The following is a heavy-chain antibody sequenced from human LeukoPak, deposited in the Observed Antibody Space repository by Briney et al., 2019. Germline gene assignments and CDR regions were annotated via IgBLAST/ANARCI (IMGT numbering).Heavy chain of an antibody. Sequence: GGSLRLSCAASGFTFSTYWMAWVRQAPGKGPEWVANIKRDGSEKYYVESVKGRFTISRDSAKNSLFLQMNSLTAEDTSIYYCARDSSGNLDYWGQGALVTVSS. V-gene: IGHV3-7*01. CDR1: GFTFSTYW. J-gene: IGHJ4*02. CDR2: IKRDGSEK. D-gene: IGHD1-26*01. CDR3: ARDSSGNLDY.